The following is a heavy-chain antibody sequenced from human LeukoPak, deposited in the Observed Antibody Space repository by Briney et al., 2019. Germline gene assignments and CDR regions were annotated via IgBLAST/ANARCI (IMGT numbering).Heavy chain of an antibody. CDR3: VKNCGETRPN. CDR1: GDSISSSGYY. D-gene: IGHD2-21*01. V-gene: IGHV4-39*07. Sequence: SETLSLTCSVSGDSISSSGYYWDWIRQPPGKGLEWIGSIHHSGNTNYNPSLKSRVTISADMSKNQFSLKVNSVTAADAAAYFFVKNCGETRPNRAQGTLVTVSS. CDR2: IHHSGNT. J-gene: IGHJ4*02.